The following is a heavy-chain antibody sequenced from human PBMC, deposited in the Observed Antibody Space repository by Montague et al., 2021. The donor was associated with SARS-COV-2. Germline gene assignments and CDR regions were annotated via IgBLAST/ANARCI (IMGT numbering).Heavy chain of an antibody. CDR2: INHSGST. CDR1: GGSFSGYY. Sequence: SETRSLTCAVYGGSFSGYYWSWIRQPPGKGLEWIGEINHSGSTNYNPSLKSRVTISVDTSKNQFSLKLSSVTAADTAVYYCARERDPFSLTRGSTWFDPWGQGTLVTVSS. V-gene: IGHV4-34*01. D-gene: IGHD1-1*01. J-gene: IGHJ5*02. CDR3: ARERDPFSLTRGSTWFDP.